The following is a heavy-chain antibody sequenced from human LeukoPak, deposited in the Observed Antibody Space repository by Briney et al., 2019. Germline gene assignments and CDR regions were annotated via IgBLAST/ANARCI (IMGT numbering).Heavy chain of an antibody. J-gene: IGHJ5*02. V-gene: IGHV1-8*03. CDR2: MNPNSGNT. Sequence: ASVKVSCKASGYTFTSYDINWVRQATGQGLEWMGWMNPNSGNTGYAQKFQGRVTITRNTSISTAYMELSSLRSEDTAVYYCARVYDGELFRRFDPWGQGTLVTVSS. CDR3: ARVYDGELFRRFDP. D-gene: IGHD3-10*01. CDR1: GYTFTSYD.